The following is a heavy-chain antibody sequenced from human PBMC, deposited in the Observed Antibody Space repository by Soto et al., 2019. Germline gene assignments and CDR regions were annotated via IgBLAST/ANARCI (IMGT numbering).Heavy chain of an antibody. V-gene: IGHV4-39*01. CDR3: ARRGYNWNPRDYYGMDV. D-gene: IGHD1-1*01. J-gene: IGHJ6*02. CDR2: IYYSGST. Sequence: SETLSLTCTVSGGSISSSSYYWGWIRQPPGKGLEWIGSIYYSGSTYYNPSLKSRVTISVDTSKNQFSLKLSSVTAADTAVYYCARRGYNWNPRDYYGMDVWGQGTTVTVSS. CDR1: GGSISSSSYY.